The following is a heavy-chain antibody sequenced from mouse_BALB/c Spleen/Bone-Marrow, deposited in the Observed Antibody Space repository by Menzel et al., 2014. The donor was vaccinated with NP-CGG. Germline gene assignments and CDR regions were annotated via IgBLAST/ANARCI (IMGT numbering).Heavy chain of an antibody. Sequence: EVKLVESGAELVKPGASVKLSCTASGFNIKDTYMHWVKQRPEQGLEWIGRIDPANGNTKYDPKFQGKATITADTSSNTAYLQLSSLTSEDTAVYYCARNGNYGAWFAYWGQGTLSLSLQ. CDR3: ARNGNYGAWFAY. J-gene: IGHJ3*01. CDR2: IDPANGNT. V-gene: IGHV14-3*02. D-gene: IGHD2-1*01. CDR1: GFNIKDTY.